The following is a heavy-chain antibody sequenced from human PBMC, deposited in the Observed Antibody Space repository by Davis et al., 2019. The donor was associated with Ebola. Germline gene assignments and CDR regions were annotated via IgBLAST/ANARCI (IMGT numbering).Heavy chain of an antibody. D-gene: IGHD3-10*01. CDR3: VNRAVDP. J-gene: IGHJ5*02. V-gene: IGHV3-23*01. Sequence: GESLKISCAASGFTFSSYAMSWVRQAPGKGLEWVSGMTRAGDSTYYAGSVKGRFTISRDSSKNTFYLQMNSLGAEDTAIYYCVNRAVDPWGQGTLVTVSS. CDR2: MTRAGDST. CDR1: GFTFSSYA.